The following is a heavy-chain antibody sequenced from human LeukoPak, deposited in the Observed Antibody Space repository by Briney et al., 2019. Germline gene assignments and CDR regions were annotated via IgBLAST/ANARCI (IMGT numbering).Heavy chain of an antibody. CDR2: IDPSDSYT. CDR3: ASSPTTGRDYYYGMDV. D-gene: IGHD4-17*01. V-gene: IGHV5-10-1*01. J-gene: IGHJ6*02. Sequence: GESLKISCKGSGYTFHSYWIAWVRQMPGKGLEWMGRIDPSDSYTNYSPSFQGHVTISADKSISTAYLQWSSLKASDTAMYYCASSPTTGRDYYYGMDVWGQGTTVTVSS. CDR1: GYTFHSYW.